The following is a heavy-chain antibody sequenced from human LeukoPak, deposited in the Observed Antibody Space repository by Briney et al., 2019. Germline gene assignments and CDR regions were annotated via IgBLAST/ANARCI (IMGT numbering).Heavy chain of an antibody. CDR3: ASFDWLLSTAFDI. CDR1: GGSISSYY. J-gene: IGHJ3*02. CDR2: IYYSGST. V-gene: IGHV4-59*01. D-gene: IGHD3-9*01. Sequence: TSETLSLTCTVSGGSISSYYWSWIRQPPGKGLEWNGYIYYSGSTNYNPSLKSRVTISVDTSKNQFSLKLSSVTAADTAVYYCASFDWLLSTAFDIWGQGTMVTVSS.